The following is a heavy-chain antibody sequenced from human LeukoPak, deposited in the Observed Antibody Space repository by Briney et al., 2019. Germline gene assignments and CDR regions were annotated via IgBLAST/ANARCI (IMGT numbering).Heavy chain of an antibody. CDR1: GGSFSGYY. Sequence: NASETLSLTCAVYGGSFSGYYWSWIRQPPGKGLEWIGKINHSGSTNYNPSLKSRVTISVDTSKNQFSLKLSSVTAADTAVYYCARAYKIYRIAAAFDRWGQGTLVTVSS. J-gene: IGHJ4*02. D-gene: IGHD6-13*01. V-gene: IGHV4-34*01. CDR3: ARAYKIYRIAAAFDR. CDR2: INHSGST.